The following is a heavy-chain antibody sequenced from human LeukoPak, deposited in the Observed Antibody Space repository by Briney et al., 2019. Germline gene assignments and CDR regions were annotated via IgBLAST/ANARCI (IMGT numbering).Heavy chain of an antibody. D-gene: IGHD6-13*01. V-gene: IGHV3-23*01. CDR2: ISTSGDRT. CDR3: AKDYLGSSYAFDV. J-gene: IGHJ3*01. Sequence: PGGSLRLSCAASGFTFSSYAMSWVRQAPGKGLEWDSAISTSGDRTYYADSVKGRFTISRDSSKNTLYMQMNSLRAEDTAVYYCAKDYLGSSYAFDVWGQGTMVTVSS. CDR1: GFTFSSYA.